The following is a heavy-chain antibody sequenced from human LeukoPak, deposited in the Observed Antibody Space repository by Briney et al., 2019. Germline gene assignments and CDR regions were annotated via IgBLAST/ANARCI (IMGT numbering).Heavy chain of an antibody. D-gene: IGHD4-17*01. CDR2: IWYDGSNK. V-gene: IGHV3-33*01. CDR3: ATSSPTVNNPDY. CDR1: GFTFSSYG. Sequence: PGRSLRLSCAASGFTFSSYGMHWVRQAPGKGLEWVAVIWYDGSNKYYADSVKGRFTISRDNSKNTLYLQMNSLRAEDTAVYYCATSSPTVNNPDYWGQGTLVTVSS. J-gene: IGHJ4*02.